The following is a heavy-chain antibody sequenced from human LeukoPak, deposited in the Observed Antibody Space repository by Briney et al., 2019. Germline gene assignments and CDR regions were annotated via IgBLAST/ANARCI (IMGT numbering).Heavy chain of an antibody. V-gene: IGHV3-7*01. Sequence: GGSLRLSCAASGFTLSNYWMGWVRQAPGKGLEWVDNIKQDGSEKYYADSVTGRFTISRDNAQHSLYLQMNSLRAEDTAVYYCARWATSFDLWGQGTLVTISS. CDR2: IKQDGSEK. J-gene: IGHJ4*02. CDR3: ARWATSFDL. CDR1: GFTLSNYW. D-gene: IGHD6-6*01.